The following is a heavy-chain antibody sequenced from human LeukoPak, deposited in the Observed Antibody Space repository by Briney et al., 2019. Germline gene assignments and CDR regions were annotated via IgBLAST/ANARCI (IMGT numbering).Heavy chain of an antibody. J-gene: IGHJ5*02. V-gene: IGHV4-39*01. CDR1: GGSISSSSYY. Sequence: PSETLSLTCTVSGGSISSSSYYWGWIRQPPGKGLEWIGEINHSGSTNYNPSLKSRVTISVDTSKNQFSLKLSSVTAADTAVYYCARHPTYLGYCSSTSCYGRWVYNWFDPWGQGTLVTVSS. D-gene: IGHD2-2*01. CDR2: INHSGST. CDR3: ARHPTYLGYCSSTSCYGRWVYNWFDP.